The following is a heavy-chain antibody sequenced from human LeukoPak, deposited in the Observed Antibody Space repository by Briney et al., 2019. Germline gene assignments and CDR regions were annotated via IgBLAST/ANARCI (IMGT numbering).Heavy chain of an antibody. J-gene: IGHJ5*02. CDR2: IYPGDSET. D-gene: IGHD3-16*01. CDR1: GYRFVSYW. CDR3: AGTTMNRGGLDP. Sequence: GESLKISCQGSGYRFVSYWIAWVRQKPGKGLEWMGIIYPGDSETRYSPSFQGQVTFSVDKSTSTAYLHWSSMNVSDTAIYYCAGTTMNRGGLDPWGQGTLVTVSS. V-gene: IGHV5-51*01.